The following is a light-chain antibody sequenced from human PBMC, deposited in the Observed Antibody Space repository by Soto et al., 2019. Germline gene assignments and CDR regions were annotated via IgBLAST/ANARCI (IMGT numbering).Light chain of an antibody. CDR2: DAS. CDR3: QQRSNWPPYT. CDR1: QSVSSY. Sequence: EIVLTQSPATLSLSPGERATLSCRASQSVSSYLAWYQQKHGQAPRLLIYDASNRATGSPARFSGSGSGTDFTLTISSLEPEDFAVYYCQQRSNWPPYTFGQGTKLEIK. J-gene: IGKJ2*01. V-gene: IGKV3-11*01.